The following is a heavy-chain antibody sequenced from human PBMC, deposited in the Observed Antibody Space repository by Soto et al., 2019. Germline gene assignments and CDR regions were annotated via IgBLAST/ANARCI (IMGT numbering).Heavy chain of an antibody. CDR2: INSDGSVL. J-gene: IGHJ6*03. V-gene: IGHV3-74*02. CDR3: ASGDCVGGTCYSVAGSFYYYMDV. CDR1: GFTFSNYW. Sequence: EVQLVESGGGLVQPGGSLRLSCAASGFTFSNYWMYWVRQAPGKGLEWVSGINSDGSVLSYADSVKGRLTISRDNVKNSMYLQMDSLRAEDTAVYYCASGDCVGGTCYSVAGSFYYYMDVWGKGTTVTVFS. D-gene: IGHD2-15*01.